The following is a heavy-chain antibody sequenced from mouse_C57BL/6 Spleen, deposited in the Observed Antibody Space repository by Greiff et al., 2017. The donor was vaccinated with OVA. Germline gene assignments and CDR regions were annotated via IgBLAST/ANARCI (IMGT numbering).Heavy chain of an antibody. CDR2: ISDGGSYT. CDR3: ARDQKGYAMDY. J-gene: IGHJ4*01. V-gene: IGHV5-4*01. Sequence: EVKLQESGGGLVKPGGSLKLSCAASGFTFSSYAMSWVRQTPEKRLEWVATISDGGSYTYYPDNVKGRFTISRDNAKNNLYLQMSHLKSEDTAMYYCARDQKGYAMDYWGQGTSVTVSS. CDR1: GFTFSSYA.